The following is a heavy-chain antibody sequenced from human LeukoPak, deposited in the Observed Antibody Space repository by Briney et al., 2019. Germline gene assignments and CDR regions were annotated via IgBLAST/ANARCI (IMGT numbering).Heavy chain of an antibody. CDR2: ISSSSSYI. CDR1: GFTFSSYS. Sequence: GGSLRLSCAASGFTFSSYSMNWVRQAPGKGLEWVSFISSSSSYIYSADSVKGRFTISRDNAKNSLYLQMNSLRAEDTAVYYCTRDQTPYYWGQGTLVTVSS. CDR3: TRDQTPYY. V-gene: IGHV3-21*01. J-gene: IGHJ4*02.